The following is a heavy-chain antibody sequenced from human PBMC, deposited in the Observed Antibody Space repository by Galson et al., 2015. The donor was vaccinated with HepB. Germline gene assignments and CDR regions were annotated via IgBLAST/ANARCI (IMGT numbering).Heavy chain of an antibody. V-gene: IGHV3-23*01. J-gene: IGHJ4*02. D-gene: IGHD5-18*01. CDR2: ISGSGDST. CDR3: ARDQGYSYGHPFDY. CDR1: GFTFSIYA. Sequence: SLRLSCAASGFTFSIYAMNWVRQAPGKGLEWVSVISGSGDSTYYADSVKGQFTISRDNSKNTLYLQMNSLRAEDTAVYYCARDQGYSYGHPFDYWGQGTLVTVSS.